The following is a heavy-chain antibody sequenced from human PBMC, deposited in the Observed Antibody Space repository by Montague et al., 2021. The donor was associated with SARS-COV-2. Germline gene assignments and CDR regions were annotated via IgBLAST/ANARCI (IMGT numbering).Heavy chain of an antibody. V-gene: IGHV3-30-3*01. CDR1: GFTFSSYA. Sequence: SLRLSCAASGFTFSSYAMHWVRQAPGKGLEWVAVISYDGSNKYYADSVKGRFTISRDNSKNTLYLQMNSVRAEDTAVYYCARTLLDYYGMDVWGQGTTVTVSS. CDR3: ARTLLDYYGMDV. CDR2: ISYDGSNK. D-gene: IGHD2/OR15-2a*01. J-gene: IGHJ6*02.